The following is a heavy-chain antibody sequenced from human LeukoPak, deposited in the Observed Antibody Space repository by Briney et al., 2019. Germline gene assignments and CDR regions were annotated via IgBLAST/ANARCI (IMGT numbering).Heavy chain of an antibody. J-gene: IGHJ4*02. V-gene: IGHV5-51*01. CDR3: ARFSYSLAAAAHY. Sequence: GEALKISCKGSAYSFTCYWIGCVGQMRGQGLEWMGLIFPGDSSAAYSPSFQGEVTISAYKSISTTYLQWSSLKPSDPALYYCARFSYSLAAAAHYWGQGTLVTVSS. CDR1: AYSFTCYW. D-gene: IGHD6-13*01. CDR2: IFPGDSSA.